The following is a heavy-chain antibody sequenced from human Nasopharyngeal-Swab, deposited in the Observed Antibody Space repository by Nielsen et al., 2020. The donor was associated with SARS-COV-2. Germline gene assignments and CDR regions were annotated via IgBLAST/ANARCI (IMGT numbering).Heavy chain of an antibody. J-gene: IGHJ6*03. CDR3: EGVAIKYYYYYYMDV. CDR2: ISGSGGST. D-gene: IGHD3-3*01. CDR1: GFTFSSYA. V-gene: IGHV3-23*01. Sequence: GESLKISCAASGFTFSSYAMSWVRQAPGKGLEWVSAISGSGGSTYYADSVKGRFTISRDNSKNTLYLQMNSLRAEDTAVYYCEGVAIKYYYYYYMDVWGKGTTVTVSS.